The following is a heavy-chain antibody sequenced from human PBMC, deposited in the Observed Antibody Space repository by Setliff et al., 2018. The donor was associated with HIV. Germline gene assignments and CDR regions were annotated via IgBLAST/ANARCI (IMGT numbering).Heavy chain of an antibody. CDR2: IYHSGST. CDR3: ARYSTLTTNFDY. V-gene: IGHV4-4*02. Sequence: SETLSLTCAVSGGSISSSNWWSWVRQPPGKGLEWIGEIYHSGSTNYNPSLKSRVTISVDKSKNQFPVKLTSVTAAETAVYYCARYSTLTTNFDYWGQGTLVTVSS. D-gene: IGHD4-17*01. J-gene: IGHJ4*02. CDR1: GGSISSSNW.